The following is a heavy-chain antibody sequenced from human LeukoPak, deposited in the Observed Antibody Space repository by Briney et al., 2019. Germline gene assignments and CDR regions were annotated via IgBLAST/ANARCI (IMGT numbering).Heavy chain of an antibody. CDR2: IYSGGST. CDR3: AKVRRGSSGGPYYYYMDV. CDR1: GFTVSSNY. J-gene: IGHJ6*03. D-gene: IGHD1-26*01. V-gene: IGHV3-66*02. Sequence: GGSLRLSCAASGFTVSSNYMSWVRQAPGKGLEWVSVIYSGGSTYYADSVKGRFTISRDNSKNTLYLQMNSLRAEDTAVYYCAKVRRGSSGGPYYYYMDVWGKGTTVTVSS.